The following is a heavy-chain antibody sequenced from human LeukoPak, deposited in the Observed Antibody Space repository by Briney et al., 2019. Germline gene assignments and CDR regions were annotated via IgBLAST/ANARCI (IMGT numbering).Heavy chain of an antibody. CDR1: GYPFTDYY. D-gene: IGHD6-13*01. Sequence: ASVKVSCKASGYPFTDYYLHWVRQAPGQGLEWMGLINPKSGDTNYAQKFQGRVTMTSDTSSSTAYMELSRLRSDDTAVHYCARGLWQQGVFGYWGQGTLVTVSS. CDR3: ARGLWQQGVFGY. J-gene: IGHJ4*02. V-gene: IGHV1-2*06. CDR2: INPKSGDT.